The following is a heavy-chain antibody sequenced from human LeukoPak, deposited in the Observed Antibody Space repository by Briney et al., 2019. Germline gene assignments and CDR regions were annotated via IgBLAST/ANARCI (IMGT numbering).Heavy chain of an antibody. J-gene: IGHJ4*02. D-gene: IGHD3-16*01. CDR2: ITGSGGTT. V-gene: IGHV3-23*01. Sequence: GGSLRLSCAASGFTFSSYALSWVRQAPGKGLEWVSTITGSGGTTHYADSVKGRFTISRDNSKNTLYLQLNRLRAEDTAVYFCAKDRGGVYYDNWFYFDSWGQGTLVIVSS. CDR3: AKDRGGVYYDNWFYFDS. CDR1: GFTFSSYA.